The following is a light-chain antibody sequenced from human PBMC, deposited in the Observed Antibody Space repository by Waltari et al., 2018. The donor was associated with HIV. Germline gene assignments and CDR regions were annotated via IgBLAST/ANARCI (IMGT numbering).Light chain of an antibody. CDR2: RNH. CDR1: SSNIGTNT. J-gene: IGLJ2*01. CDR3: AAWDASLHVV. Sequence: QSVLTQPPSASGTLGQGVTISCFGRSSNIGTNTVNWYQHLPGAAPKLIIFRNHQRPAGVPDRCSGSQSGTSAFLTITGLRPGDEATYYCAAWDASLHVVFGGGTQLTVL. V-gene: IGLV1-44*01.